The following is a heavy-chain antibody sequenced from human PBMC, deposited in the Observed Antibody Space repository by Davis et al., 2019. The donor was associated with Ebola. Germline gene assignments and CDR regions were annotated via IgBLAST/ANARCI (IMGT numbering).Heavy chain of an antibody. CDR3: AREAPFCGGDCLDY. Sequence: PGGSLTLSCAASEFTFSSYEMNWVRQAPGKGLEWVSYIDSSSVTTYYADSVKGRFTISRDNAKNSLFLQMNSLTAEDTALYYCAREAPFCGGDCLDYWGQGTLVTVSS. J-gene: IGHJ4*02. V-gene: IGHV3-48*03. CDR1: EFTFSSYE. D-gene: IGHD2-21*01. CDR2: IDSSSVTT.